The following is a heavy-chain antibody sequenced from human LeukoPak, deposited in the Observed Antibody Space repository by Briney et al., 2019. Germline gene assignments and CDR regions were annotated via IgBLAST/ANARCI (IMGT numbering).Heavy chain of an antibody. CDR1: GFTFSRYW. Sequence: GGSLRVSCAASGFTFSRYWMSWVRQAPRKGLEWVAIIKQDGSETYYVDSVKGRFTISRDNAKNSLYLQMNSLRAEDTAVYYCARDKGDYDTSGSLFVFGGQGTLVTVSS. J-gene: IGHJ4*02. CDR3: ARDKGDYDTSGSLFVF. D-gene: IGHD3-22*01. CDR2: IKQDGSET. V-gene: IGHV3-7*03.